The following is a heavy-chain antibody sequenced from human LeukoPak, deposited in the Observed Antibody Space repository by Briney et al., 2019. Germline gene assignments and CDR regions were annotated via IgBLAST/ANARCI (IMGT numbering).Heavy chain of an antibody. D-gene: IGHD3-22*01. V-gene: IGHV4-39*01. CDR3: ARGPRGDDYDSSGYYYLHFDY. J-gene: IGHJ4*02. CDR2: IYYSGST. Sequence: SETLSLTCTVSGGSISSSSYYWGWIRQPPGKGLEWIGSIYYSGSTYYNPSLKSRVTISVDTSKNQFSLKLSSVTAADTAVYYCARGPRGDDYDSSGYYYLHFDYWGQGTLVTVSS. CDR1: GGSISSSSYY.